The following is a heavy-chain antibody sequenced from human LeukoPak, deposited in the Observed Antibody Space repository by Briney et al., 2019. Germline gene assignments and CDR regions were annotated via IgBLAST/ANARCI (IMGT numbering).Heavy chain of an antibody. Sequence: GGSLRLSCAASGFTFSSYTMNWVRQAPGKGLEWVSSISSSSSYIYYADSVKGRFTISRDNAKNSLYLQMNSLRAEDTAVYYCARGDMYYYDSSGGDYWGQGTLVTVSS. CDR3: ARGDMYYYDSSGGDY. D-gene: IGHD3-22*01. J-gene: IGHJ4*02. V-gene: IGHV3-21*01. CDR2: ISSSSSYI. CDR1: GFTFSSYT.